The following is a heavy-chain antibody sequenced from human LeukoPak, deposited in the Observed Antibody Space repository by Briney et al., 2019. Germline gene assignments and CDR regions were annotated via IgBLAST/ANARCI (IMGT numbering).Heavy chain of an antibody. V-gene: IGHV4-34*01. D-gene: IGHD2-15*01. CDR1: GGSFSGYY. CDR3: ARGEYCSGGSCYEDFDY. J-gene: IGHJ4*02. CDR2: INHSGST. Sequence: SETLSLTCAVYGGSFSGYYWSWIRQPPGKGLEWIGEINHSGSTNYNPSLKSRVTISVDTSKNQFSLKLSSVTAADTAVYYCARGEYCSGGSCYEDFDYWGQGTLVTVSS.